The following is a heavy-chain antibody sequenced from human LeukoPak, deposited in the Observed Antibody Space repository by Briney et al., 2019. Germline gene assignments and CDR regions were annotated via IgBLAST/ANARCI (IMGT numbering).Heavy chain of an antibody. J-gene: IGHJ3*02. Sequence: SVKVSCKASGGTFSSYAISWVRQAPGQGLEWMGGIIPIFGTANYAQKFQGRVTITADKSTSTRYMELSSLTSDDTAVYYCARERSLTPDKRYNWKWSRSDAFDIWGQGTMVTVSS. CDR3: ARERSLTPDKRYNWKWSRSDAFDI. CDR1: GGTFSSYA. D-gene: IGHD1-20*01. CDR2: IIPIFGTA. V-gene: IGHV1-69*06.